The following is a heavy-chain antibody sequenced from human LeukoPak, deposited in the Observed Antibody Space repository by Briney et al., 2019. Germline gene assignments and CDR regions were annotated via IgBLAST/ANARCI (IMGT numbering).Heavy chain of an antibody. CDR2: IYNIGRT. CDR1: GGSITTYY. Sequence: PSETLSPTCTVSGGSITTYYWNWIRQAPGKGLEWLGYIYNIGRTNYNPSLRNRITMSLDTSTNQFSLKVSSLTAADTAMYYCARSSDIYYFDYWGQGTLVTVSS. D-gene: IGHD3-3*02. CDR3: ARSSDIYYFDY. J-gene: IGHJ4*02. V-gene: IGHV4-59*12.